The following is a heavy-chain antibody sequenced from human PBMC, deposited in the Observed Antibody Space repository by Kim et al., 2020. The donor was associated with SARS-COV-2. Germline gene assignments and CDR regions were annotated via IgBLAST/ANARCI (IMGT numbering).Heavy chain of an antibody. J-gene: IGHJ6*02. Sequence: GGSLRLSCAASGFTFASFAMSWVRQAPGKGLEWVSTISGGGGGTFYADSVRGRFTISRDNSKNTLFLQMTSLRAEDTALYYCAKDIADRGYYYYGLDVWGQGTTVTVSS. CDR3: AKDIADRGYYYYGLDV. D-gene: IGHD2-21*01. CDR2: ISGGGGGT. V-gene: IGHV3-23*01. CDR1: GFTFASFA.